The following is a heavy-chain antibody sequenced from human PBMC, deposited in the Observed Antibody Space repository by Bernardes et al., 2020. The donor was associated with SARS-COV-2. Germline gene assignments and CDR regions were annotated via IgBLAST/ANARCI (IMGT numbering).Heavy chain of an antibody. J-gene: IGHJ5*02. CDR3: ARGLRGVVVAATLNWFDP. V-gene: IGHV4-34*01. Sequence: SETLSLTCAVYGGSFSGYYWSWIRQPPGKGLEWIGEINHGGSTNYNPSLKSRVTISVDTSKNQFSLKLSSVTAADTAVYYCARGLRGVVVAATLNWFDPWGQGTLVTVSS. D-gene: IGHD2-15*01. CDR2: INHGGST. CDR1: GGSFSGYY.